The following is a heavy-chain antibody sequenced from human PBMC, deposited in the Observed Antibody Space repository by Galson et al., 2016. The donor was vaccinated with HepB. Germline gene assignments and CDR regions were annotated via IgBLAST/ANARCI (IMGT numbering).Heavy chain of an antibody. Sequence: SETLSLTCNVSGASISSHTHYWAWLRQPPGKELEWIGAHYYSGSIYYNPSLESRVSLSVDTSKNQVSLRLRSVTAADTAVYYCASTSRDSFCSTTSCYFDYWGQGTLVTVSS. CDR1: GASISSHTHY. J-gene: IGHJ4*02. CDR2: HYYSGSI. D-gene: IGHD2-2*01. V-gene: IGHV4-39*01. CDR3: ASTSRDSFCSTTSCYFDY.